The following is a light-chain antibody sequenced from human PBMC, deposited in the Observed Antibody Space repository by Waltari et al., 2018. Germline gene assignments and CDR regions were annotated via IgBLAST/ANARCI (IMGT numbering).Light chain of an antibody. Sequence: QLVLTQSPSASASLGASFTLTCTLSSGPHTYAIAWHQHQPDKRPRYLMKVDSGGSYTKGDGISDRFSGSSSGTERYLTISSLQSDDEADYYCQTWVTGIRVIFGGGTKLTVL. CDR2: VDSGGSY. CDR3: QTWVTGIRVI. V-gene: IGLV4-69*01. CDR1: SGPHTYA. J-gene: IGLJ2*01.